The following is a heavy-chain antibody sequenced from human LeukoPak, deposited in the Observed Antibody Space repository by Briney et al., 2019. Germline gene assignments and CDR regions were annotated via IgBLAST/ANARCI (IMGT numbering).Heavy chain of an antibody. Sequence: PSETLSLTCTVSGGSISSYYWSWIRQPPGKGLEWVSAISGSGGSTYYADSVKGRFTISRDNSKNTLYLQMNSLRAEDTAVYYCAKDPAMYSGSHNFDYWGQGTLVTVSS. V-gene: IGHV3-23*01. CDR2: ISGSGGST. J-gene: IGHJ4*02. D-gene: IGHD1-26*01. CDR3: AKDPAMYSGSHNFDY. CDR1: GGSISSYY.